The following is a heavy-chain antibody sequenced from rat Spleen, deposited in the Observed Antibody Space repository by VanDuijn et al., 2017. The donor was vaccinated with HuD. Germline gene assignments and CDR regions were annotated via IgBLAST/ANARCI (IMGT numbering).Heavy chain of an antibody. J-gene: IGHJ1*01. CDR3: TGAGVPWYLDF. CDR1: GFTFSNYG. CDR2: IIYDGSSS. D-gene: IGHD4-3*01. V-gene: IGHV5-29*01. Sequence: EVQLVESGGGLVQPGRSLKLSCAASGFTFSNYGMAWVCQTPTKGLEWVATIIYDGSSSYYRDSVKGRFTLSRDDAKSTLFLQMDSLRSEDTATYYCTGAGVPWYLDFWGPGTLVTVSS.